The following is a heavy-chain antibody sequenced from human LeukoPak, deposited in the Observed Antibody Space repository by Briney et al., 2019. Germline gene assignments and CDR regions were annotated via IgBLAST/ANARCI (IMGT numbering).Heavy chain of an antibody. J-gene: IGHJ4*02. D-gene: IGHD1-26*01. CDR1: GYTFTGYY. V-gene: IGHV1-2*02. CDR2: INPNSGGT. CDR3: ARVQYSGSYPDFDY. Sequence: SVKVSCKASGYTFTGYYMHWVRQAPGQGLEWMGWINPNSGGTNYAQKFQGRVTMTRDTSISTAYMELSRLRSDDTAVYYCARVQYSGSYPDFDYWGQGTLVTVSS.